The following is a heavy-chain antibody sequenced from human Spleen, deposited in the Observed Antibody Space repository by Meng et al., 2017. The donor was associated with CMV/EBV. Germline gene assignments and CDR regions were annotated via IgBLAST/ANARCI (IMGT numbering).Heavy chain of an antibody. D-gene: IGHD3-3*01. CDR2: ISSSSSYI. CDR3: AREVWDFWSGYYIYGSKIYGMDV. J-gene: IGHJ6*02. V-gene: IGHV3-21*01. Sequence: GESLKISCAASGFTFSSYSMNWVRQAPGKGLEWVSSISSSSSYIYYADSVKGRFTISRDNAKNSLYLQMSSLRDEDTAVYYCAREVWDFWSGYYIYGSKIYGMDVWGQGTTVTVSS. CDR1: GFTFSSYS.